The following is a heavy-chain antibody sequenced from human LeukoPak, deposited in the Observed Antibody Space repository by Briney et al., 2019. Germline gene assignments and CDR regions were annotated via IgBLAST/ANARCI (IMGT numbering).Heavy chain of an antibody. Sequence: GGSLRLSCAASGFTFSSYWMSWVRQAPGKGLEWVANIKQDGSEKYYVDSVKGRFTISRDNAKNSLYLQMNSLRAEDTAVYYCARECRGMATKNYFDYWGQGTLVTVSS. J-gene: IGHJ4*02. CDR2: IKQDGSEK. D-gene: IGHD5-24*01. V-gene: IGHV3-7*01. CDR3: ARECRGMATKNYFDY. CDR1: GFTFSSYW.